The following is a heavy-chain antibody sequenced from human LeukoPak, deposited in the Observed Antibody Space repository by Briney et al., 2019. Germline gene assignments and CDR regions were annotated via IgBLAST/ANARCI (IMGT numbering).Heavy chain of an antibody. D-gene: IGHD3-10*01. CDR3: AKDIYYYGSGKFDP. CDR2: ISYDGSNK. CDR1: GFTFSTYG. V-gene: IGHV3-30*18. Sequence: GGSLRLSCAASGFTFSTYGMHWVRQAPGKGLESVAVISYDGSNKYYADSVKGRFTISRDNSKNTLYLQMNSLRAEDTAVYYCAKDIYYYGSGKFDPWGQGTLVTVSS. J-gene: IGHJ5*02.